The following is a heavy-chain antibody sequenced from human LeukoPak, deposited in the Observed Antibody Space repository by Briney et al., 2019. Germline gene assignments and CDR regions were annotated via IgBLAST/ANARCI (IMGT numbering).Heavy chain of an antibody. Sequence: SETLYLTCAVYGGSFNNYYWSWIRQPPGKGLEWIGEINHSESTNYNPSLKSRVTISVDTSKNQFSLKLSSVAAADTAVYYCANRGSVVTAMSGHWFDPWGQGTLVTVSS. J-gene: IGHJ5*02. CDR1: GGSFNNYY. CDR2: INHSEST. V-gene: IGHV4-34*01. CDR3: ANRGSVVTAMSGHWFDP. D-gene: IGHD2-21*02.